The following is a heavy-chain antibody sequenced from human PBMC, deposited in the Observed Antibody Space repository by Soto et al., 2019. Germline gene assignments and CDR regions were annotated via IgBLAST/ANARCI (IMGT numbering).Heavy chain of an antibody. D-gene: IGHD5-18*01. Sequence: PVGSLRLSCAASGFTFSNFGMTWVRQGPGKGLEWVSAVSSTGTYYADSVKGRFTISRDNSKNTLYLQMNSLRAEDTAVYYCAKFLLTDTSSIFDCWGQGTLVTVS. CDR1: GFTFSNFG. J-gene: IGHJ4*02. CDR2: VSSTGT. V-gene: IGHV3-23*01. CDR3: AKFLLTDTSSIFDC.